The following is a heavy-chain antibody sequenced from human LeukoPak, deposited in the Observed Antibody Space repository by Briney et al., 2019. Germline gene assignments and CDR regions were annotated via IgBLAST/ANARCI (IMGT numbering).Heavy chain of an antibody. CDR3: ARQRGYCSSGVCRGWFDP. D-gene: IGHD2-8*01. Sequence: PGGSLRLSCAASGFTFRKYNMNWVRQAPGKGLEWVSSISERSSFIQYADSLKGRFAISRDNAKNSLYLQMNSLRAEDTAVYYCARQRGYCSSGVCRGWFDPWGQGTLVTVSS. CDR2: ISERSSFI. CDR1: GFTFRKYN. V-gene: IGHV3-21*01. J-gene: IGHJ5*02.